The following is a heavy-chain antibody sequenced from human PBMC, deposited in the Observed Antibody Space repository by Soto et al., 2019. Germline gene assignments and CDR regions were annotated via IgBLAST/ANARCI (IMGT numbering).Heavy chain of an antibody. Sequence: ASVKVSCKASGFTFTNSAIQWMRQARGQRLEWIGWIFVGRGDTNYAQKFQERVTFTRDMSTSTAYMELSSLRSEDTAVYYCARVKYCSGGSCYYGSPYYYYGMDVWGQGTTVTVSS. CDR3: ARVKYCSGGSCYYGSPYYYYGMDV. CDR2: IFVGRGDT. CDR1: GFTFTNSA. J-gene: IGHJ6*02. D-gene: IGHD2-15*01. V-gene: IGHV1-58*02.